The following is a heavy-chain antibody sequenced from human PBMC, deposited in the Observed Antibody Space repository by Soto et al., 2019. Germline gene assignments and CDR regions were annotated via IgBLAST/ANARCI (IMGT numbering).Heavy chain of an antibody. J-gene: IGHJ4*02. Sequence: QVQLVQSGAEVKKPGASVKVSCKASGYTFTGYYMHWVRQAPGQGLEWMGWINPNSGGTSYAQKFQGWVTMTRDTSISTAYMELSRLRSDDTAVYYCARGPYSSGWYDPGYFDYWGQGTLVTVSS. CDR1: GYTFTGYY. D-gene: IGHD6-19*01. CDR2: INPNSGGT. V-gene: IGHV1-2*04. CDR3: ARGPYSSGWYDPGYFDY.